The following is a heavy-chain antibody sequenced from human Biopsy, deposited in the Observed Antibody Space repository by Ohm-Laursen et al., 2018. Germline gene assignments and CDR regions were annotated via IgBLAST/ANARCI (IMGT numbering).Heavy chain of an antibody. CDR1: GFTFSSYE. V-gene: IGHV3-48*03. Sequence: SLTLSCSASGFTFSSYEMNWVRQAPGKGLEWVSYIRSSGSTIYYADSVKGRLTISRDNAKNSLYLQMNSLRAEDTAVYYCARDYRAYGSGWYREPPIQCWGQGTLVTVSS. J-gene: IGHJ4*02. CDR3: ARDYRAYGSGWYREPPIQC. CDR2: IRSSGSTI. D-gene: IGHD6-19*01.